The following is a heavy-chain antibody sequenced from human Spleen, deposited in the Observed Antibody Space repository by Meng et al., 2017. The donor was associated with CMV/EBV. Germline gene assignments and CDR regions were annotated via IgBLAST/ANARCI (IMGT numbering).Heavy chain of an antibody. J-gene: IGHJ4*02. CDR3: TKDRRDTFCGGDCYSF. Sequence: GESLKISCTTSGFTFGDYAMSWVRQAPGKGLEWVGFIRNKRYGGTAEYAASVNGRFTISRDDSKSIAYLQMNSLKTEDTAVYYCTKDRRDTFCGGDCYSFWGQGTLVTVSS. CDR1: GFTFGDYA. D-gene: IGHD2-21*01. V-gene: IGHV3-49*04. CDR2: IRNKRYGGTA.